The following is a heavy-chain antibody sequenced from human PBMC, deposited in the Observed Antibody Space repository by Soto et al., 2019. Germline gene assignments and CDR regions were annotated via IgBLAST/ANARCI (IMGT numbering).Heavy chain of an antibody. CDR2: IYYSGST. V-gene: IGHV4-31*03. CDR1: GGSISSGGYY. Sequence: QVQLQESGPGLVKPSQTLSLTCTVSGGSISSGGYYWSWIRQHPGKGLEWIGYIYYSGSTYYNPSPKSRATISVDTSKNQCSLKLSSVTAADTAVYYCASEEGGGYDHRWFDPWGQGTLVTVSS. J-gene: IGHJ5*02. D-gene: IGHD5-12*01. CDR3: ASEEGGGYDHRWFDP.